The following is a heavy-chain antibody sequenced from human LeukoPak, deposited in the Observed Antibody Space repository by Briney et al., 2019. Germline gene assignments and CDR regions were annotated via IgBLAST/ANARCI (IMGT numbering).Heavy chain of an antibody. Sequence: ASVKVSRTVSEYTLTELSMHWVRQAPGKGLEWNGGFDPEDGETIYAQKFQGRVTMTEDTSTDTAYMELSSLRSEDTAVYYCATETISGSSSRRIRWFDPWGQGTLVTVSS. D-gene: IGHD1-26*01. CDR3: ATETISGSSSRRIRWFDP. J-gene: IGHJ5*02. CDR2: FDPEDGET. V-gene: IGHV1-24*01. CDR1: EYTLTELS.